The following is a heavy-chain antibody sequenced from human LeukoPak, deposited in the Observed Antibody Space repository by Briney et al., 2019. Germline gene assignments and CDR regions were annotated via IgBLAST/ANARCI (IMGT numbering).Heavy chain of an antibody. J-gene: IGHJ4*02. CDR3: ARAPLYHDFWSGYQDY. CDR1: GGSISSGDYY. CDR2: IYTSGST. V-gene: IGHV4-61*02. Sequence: PSQTPSLTCTVSGGSISSGDYYWSWIRQPAGKGLEWIGRIYTSGSTNYNPSLKSRVTISVDTSKNQFSLKLSSVTAADTAVYYCARAPLYHDFWSGYQDYWGQGTLVTVSS. D-gene: IGHD3-3*01.